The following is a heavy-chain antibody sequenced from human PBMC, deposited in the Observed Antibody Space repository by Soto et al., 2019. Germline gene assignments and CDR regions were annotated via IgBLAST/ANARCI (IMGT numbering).Heavy chain of an antibody. J-gene: IGHJ1*01. CDR3: ARDVAATTVTTYPMEYFQH. CDR1: GYTFAGYY. V-gene: IGHV1-2*04. Sequence: GASVKVSCKASGYTFAGYYMHWVRQAPGQGLEWMGWINPNSGGTNYAQKFQGWVTMTRDTSISTAYMELSRLRSDDTAVYYCARDVAATTVTTYPMEYFQHWGQGSLVTVSS. CDR2: INPNSGGT. D-gene: IGHD4-17*01.